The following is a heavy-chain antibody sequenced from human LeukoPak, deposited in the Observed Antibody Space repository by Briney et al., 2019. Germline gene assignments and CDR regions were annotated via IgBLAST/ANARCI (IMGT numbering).Heavy chain of an antibody. V-gene: IGHV1-69*04. CDR1: GGTFSSYA. CDR2: IVPLFGKP. Sequence: SVKVSCKASGGTFSSYAINWIRQTPGQGLEWMGRIVPLFGKPNYAQKFQGRVTVTADRSTTTAYMELDRLRSEDTAVYYCARDRPVNDFWSGYFNWYFDLWGRGTLVTVSS. J-gene: IGHJ2*01. D-gene: IGHD3-3*01. CDR3: ARDRPVNDFWSGYFNWYFDL.